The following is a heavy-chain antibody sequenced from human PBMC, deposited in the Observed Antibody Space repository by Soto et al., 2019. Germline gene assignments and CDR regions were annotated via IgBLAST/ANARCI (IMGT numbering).Heavy chain of an antibody. Sequence: EVRLVEAGGGLKQPGGSLRRSCAASGFTFKESAMNWVRQAPGKGLEWVASISDTGASTGYAESVRGRLSISRDNSKNTPDLQMSSLRGEDTAVYYCAKGRGSGWASYFDNWGPGTLITVSS. J-gene: IGHJ4*02. CDR1: GFTFKESA. CDR2: ISDTGAST. D-gene: IGHD6-19*01. V-gene: IGHV3-23*04. CDR3: AKGRGSGWASYFDN.